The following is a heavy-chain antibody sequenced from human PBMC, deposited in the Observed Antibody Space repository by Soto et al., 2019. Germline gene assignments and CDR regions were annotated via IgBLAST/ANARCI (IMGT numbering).Heavy chain of an antibody. CDR1: GFTFSSYG. Sequence: GGSLRLSCAASGFTFSSYGMHWVRQAPGKGLEWVAVIWYDGSNKYYADSVKGRFTISRDNSKNTLYLQMNSLRAEDTAVYYCARGREAVDDHDFDYWGQGTLVTVSS. V-gene: IGHV3-33*01. CDR3: ARGREAVDDHDFDY. D-gene: IGHD6-19*01. CDR2: IWYDGSNK. J-gene: IGHJ4*02.